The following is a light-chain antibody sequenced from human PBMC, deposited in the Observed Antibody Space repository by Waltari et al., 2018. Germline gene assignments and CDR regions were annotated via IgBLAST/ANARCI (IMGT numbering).Light chain of an antibody. CDR1: QSLLHDNGYNY. V-gene: IGKV2-28*01. J-gene: IGKJ1*01. CDR2: LGS. CDR3: MQALQTRT. Sequence: DIVMTQSPLSLPVTPGEPASISCRSSQSLLHDNGYNYLDWDLQKPGQSPQLLIYLGSSRAAGLPDRFSGSGSGTDFTLKISRVEAEDVGVYYGMQALQTRTFGQGTKVEIK.